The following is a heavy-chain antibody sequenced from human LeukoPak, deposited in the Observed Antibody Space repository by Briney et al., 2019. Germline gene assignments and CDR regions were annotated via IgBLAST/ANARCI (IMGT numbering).Heavy chain of an antibody. CDR3: ARGGSSGWNDN. V-gene: IGHV3-74*01. Sequence: PGGSLRFSCVASGFTFSSYWMRSVRHAAGKGRGWVSRINSDGSSTSYADCVKGRFAISRDNAKNTLYLQMNSLKAEDTAVYYCARGGSSGWNDNWGQGTLVTVSS. J-gene: IGHJ4*02. CDR1: GFTFSSYW. D-gene: IGHD6-19*01. CDR2: INSDGSST.